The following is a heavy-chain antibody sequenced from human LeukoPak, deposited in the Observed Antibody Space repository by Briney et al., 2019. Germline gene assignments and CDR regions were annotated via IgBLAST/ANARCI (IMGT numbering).Heavy chain of an antibody. Sequence: PGGSLRLSCSASGFTSGSYSMNWVRQAPGKGLEWVSYISSRSSTIYYADSVKGRFTISRDNAKNSLYLQMNSLRAEDTAVYYCAKYFSSWSFDYWGQGTLVTVSS. D-gene: IGHD6-13*01. J-gene: IGHJ4*02. CDR1: GFTSGSYS. V-gene: IGHV3-48*04. CDR3: AKYFSSWSFDY. CDR2: ISSRSSTI.